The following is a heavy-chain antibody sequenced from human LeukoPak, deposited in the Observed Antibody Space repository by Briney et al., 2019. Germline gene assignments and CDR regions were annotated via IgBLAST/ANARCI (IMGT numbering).Heavy chain of an antibody. D-gene: IGHD1-26*01. J-gene: IGHJ4*01. CDR2: IRYDGSNK. CDR1: GFTFSSYG. CDR3: AESWLEPLGVFGH. Sequence: GGSLRLSCAASGFTFSSYGMHWVRQAPGKGLEWVAFIRYDGSNKYYADSVKGRFTISRDNSKNTLYLQMNSLRAEDTAVYYWAESWLEPLGVFGHLGQGTLGTGSS. V-gene: IGHV3-30*02.